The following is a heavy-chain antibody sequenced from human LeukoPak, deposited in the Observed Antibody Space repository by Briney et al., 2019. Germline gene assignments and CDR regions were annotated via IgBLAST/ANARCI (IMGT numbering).Heavy chain of an antibody. V-gene: IGHV4-59*08. CDR1: GGSISSYY. J-gene: IGHJ4*02. CDR3: ARCELVGSYGYYFDY. D-gene: IGHD5-18*01. CDR2: FYYSGSI. Sequence: SETLSLTCTVSGGSISSYYWSWIRQPPGKGLEWIGFFYYSGSIHYNPSLTSRVTISVDTSKNQFSLRLSSVTAADAAIYYCARCELVGSYGYYFDYWGRGTLVTVPS.